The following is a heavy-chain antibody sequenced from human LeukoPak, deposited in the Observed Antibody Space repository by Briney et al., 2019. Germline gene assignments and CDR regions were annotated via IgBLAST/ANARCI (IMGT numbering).Heavy chain of an antibody. CDR3: ARHAIYSGDYSFWFDP. D-gene: IGHD1-26*01. V-gene: IGHV4-59*08. Sequence: SETLSLTCTVSGGXVTTYYWSWIRQPPGKGLEWLAYIYNSGSTNYNPSLKSRVTISVDTPKNQVSLRLSSVTAADTAVYYCARHAIYSGDYSFWFDPWGLGTLVTVSS. J-gene: IGHJ5*02. CDR2: IYNSGST. CDR1: GGXVTTYY.